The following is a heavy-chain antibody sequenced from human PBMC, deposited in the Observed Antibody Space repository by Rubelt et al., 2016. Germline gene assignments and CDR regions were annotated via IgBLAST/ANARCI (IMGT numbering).Heavy chain of an antibody. CDR3: AGGITIFGVASGYLDY. D-gene: IGHD3-3*01. V-gene: IGHV4-59*01. J-gene: IGHJ4*02. CDR1: GGSISSYY. CDR2: IYYSGST. Sequence: QVQLQESGPGLVKPSETLSLTCTVSGGSISSYYWSWIRRPPGKGLEWIGYIYYSGSTNYNPSLKSRVTISVDTSKNQFSLKLSSGTAADTAVYYCAGGITIFGVASGYLDYWGQGTLVTVSS.